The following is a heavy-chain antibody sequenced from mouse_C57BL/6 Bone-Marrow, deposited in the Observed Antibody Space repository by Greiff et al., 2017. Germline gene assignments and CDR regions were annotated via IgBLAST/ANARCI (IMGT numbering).Heavy chain of an antibody. CDR2: ISNGGGST. D-gene: IGHD4-1*01. Sequence: EVNLVESGGGLVQPGGSLKLSCAASGFTFSEYYMYWVRQTPEKRLEWVAYISNGGGSTYYPDTVKGRFTISRDNAKNTLYLQMSRLKSEDTAMYYCARQLTGPFAYWGQGTLVTVSA. CDR1: GFTFSEYY. CDR3: ARQLTGPFAY. J-gene: IGHJ3*01. V-gene: IGHV5-12*01.